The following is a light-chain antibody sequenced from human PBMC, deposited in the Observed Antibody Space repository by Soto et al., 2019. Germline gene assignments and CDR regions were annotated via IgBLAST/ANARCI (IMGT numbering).Light chain of an antibody. CDR2: DVR. CDR3: CSYTRSGTLI. Sequence: QSALTQPASVSGSPGQSITISCVGTSGDIGDYNYVSWYQQHPGKVPKVIIYDVRNRPSGVSYRFSGTNSGNTASLTVSGLQAEDEADYYCCSYTRSGTLIFGTGTKLTVL. J-gene: IGLJ1*01. CDR1: SGDIGDYNY. V-gene: IGLV2-14*01.